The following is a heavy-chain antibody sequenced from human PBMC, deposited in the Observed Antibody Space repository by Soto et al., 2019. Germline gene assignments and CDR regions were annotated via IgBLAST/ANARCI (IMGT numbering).Heavy chain of an antibody. CDR1: GFTFSSYW. CDR3: ASHYDMWSGYLSPVDY. Sequence: GGSLRLSCAASGFTFSSYWMSWIRQAPGKGLEWISYIDTSGTKIYYADSVKGRFTITRDNAKNSLYLEMNSLRDEDTSVYYCASHYDMWSGYLSPVDYWGQGTLVTVSS. D-gene: IGHD3-3*01. CDR2: IDTSGTKI. J-gene: IGHJ4*02. V-gene: IGHV3-11*01.